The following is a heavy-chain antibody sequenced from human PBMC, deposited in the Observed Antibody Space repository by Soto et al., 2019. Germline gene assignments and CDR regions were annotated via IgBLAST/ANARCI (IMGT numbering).Heavy chain of an antibody. V-gene: IGHV1-69*06. Sequence: QVQLVQSGAEVKNPGSSVSVSCKTSGFTFNVYGIHWVRQAPGQGLEWMGGLIPIYDEPNYAQKFQGRVTITADKSTATVYLELNILRSEDTAGYFGARVRDTDLDHYGLDVWGQGTTVTVSS. CDR1: GFTFNVYG. D-gene: IGHD2-21*02. J-gene: IGHJ6*02. CDR3: ARVRDTDLDHYGLDV. CDR2: LIPIYDEP.